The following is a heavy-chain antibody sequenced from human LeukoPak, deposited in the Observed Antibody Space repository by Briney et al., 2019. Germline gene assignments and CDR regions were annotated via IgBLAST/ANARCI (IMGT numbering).Heavy chain of an antibody. CDR1: GGSISSSSYY. Sequence: SETLSLTCTVSGGSISSSSYYWGWIRQPPGKGLEWIGSIYYSGSTYYNPSLESRVTISVDTSKNQFSLKLSSVTAADTAVYYCARVKEWFGELLTLYYFDYWGQGTLVTVSS. CDR3: ARVKEWFGELLTLYYFDY. V-gene: IGHV4-39*07. D-gene: IGHD3-10*01. J-gene: IGHJ4*02. CDR2: IYYSGST.